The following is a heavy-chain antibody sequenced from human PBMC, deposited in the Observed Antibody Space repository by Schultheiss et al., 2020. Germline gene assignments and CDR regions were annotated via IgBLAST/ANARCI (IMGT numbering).Heavy chain of an antibody. V-gene: IGHV4-39*01. CDR1: GGSISSGGYY. CDR3: ARVWYYYDSSGYYSAPYDAFDI. CDR2: INHSGST. D-gene: IGHD3-22*01. J-gene: IGHJ3*02. Sequence: SETLSLTCTVSGGSISSGGYYWSWIRQHPGKGLEWIGEINHSGSTNYNPSLKSRVTISIDTSKNQFSLKLRSVTAADTALYYCARVWYYYDSSGYYSAPYDAFDIWGQGTMVTVSS.